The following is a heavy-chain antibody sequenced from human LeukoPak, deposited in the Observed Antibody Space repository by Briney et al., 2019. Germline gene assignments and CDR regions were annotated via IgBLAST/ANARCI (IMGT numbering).Heavy chain of an antibody. Sequence: GGSLRLSCAASGFTFSNAWMNWVRQAPGKGLEWVANIERDGSEKYYVDSVKGRFIISRDNAKNALYLQMNSLRVEDTAVYYCARDRGYFYWGQGTLVTVSS. CDR2: IERDGSEK. CDR3: ARDRGYFY. D-gene: IGHD5-18*01. V-gene: IGHV3-7*01. J-gene: IGHJ4*02. CDR1: GFTFSNAW.